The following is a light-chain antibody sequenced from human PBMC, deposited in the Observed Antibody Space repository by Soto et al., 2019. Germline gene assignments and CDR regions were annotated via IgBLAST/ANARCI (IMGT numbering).Light chain of an antibody. J-gene: IGKJ3*01. CDR3: QKYKSAPYT. CDR1: QGISSS. V-gene: IGKV1-27*01. Sequence: DIQMTQSPSSLSTSIGDRVTITCRASQGISSSLAWYQQKPGKVPSLLIYDASTLQSGVPSRFSGSGSGTDFTLTISSLQPEDVATYYCQKYKSAPYTFGPGTKVHIK. CDR2: DAS.